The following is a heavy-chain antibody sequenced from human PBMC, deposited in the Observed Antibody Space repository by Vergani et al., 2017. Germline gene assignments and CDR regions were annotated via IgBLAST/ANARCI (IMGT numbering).Heavy chain of an antibody. J-gene: IGHJ6*02. Sequence: EVQLLESGGDLVQPGGSLRLSCAASGFTFNHYAMNWVRQATGKGLEWVSGISGRGGSTYYAGSVKGRFTISRDSSKNTLYLQMNSLSAGDTAVYYFAKANPRNSGYDYLYYYHAMDVWCQGTTVTVSS. CDR1: GFTFNHYA. CDR3: AKANPRNSGYDYLYYYHAMDV. D-gene: IGHD5-12*01. CDR2: ISGRGGST. V-gene: IGHV3-23*01.